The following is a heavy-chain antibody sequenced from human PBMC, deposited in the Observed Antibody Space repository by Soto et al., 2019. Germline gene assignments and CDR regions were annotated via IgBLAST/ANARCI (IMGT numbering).Heavy chain of an antibody. V-gene: IGHV3-23*01. CDR3: AKGDGDMVVVVAATFCPFDY. Sequence: GGSLRLSCAASGFTFSSYAMSWVRQAPGKGLEWVSAISGSGGSTYYADSVKGRFTISRDNSKNTLYLQMNSLRAEDTAVYYCAKGDGDMVVVVAATFCPFDYWGQGTLVTVSS. CDR2: ISGSGGST. J-gene: IGHJ4*02. D-gene: IGHD2-15*01. CDR1: GFTFSSYA.